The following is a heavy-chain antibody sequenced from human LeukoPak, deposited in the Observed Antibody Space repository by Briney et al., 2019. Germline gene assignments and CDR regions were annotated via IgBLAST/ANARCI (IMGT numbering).Heavy chain of an antibody. CDR1: GYTFTDNY. CDR2: INPNSGGG. D-gene: IGHD3-22*01. J-gene: IGHJ4*02. CDR3: ARGDSGYDRYYLDN. Sequence: GASVKVSCKASGYTFTDNYMHWVRQAPGQGLEWMGWINPNSGGGNYPPRFQGRVTMTRDTSISTVYIELISLRSDDTAVYYCARGDSGYDRYYLDNWGQGTLVTVSS. V-gene: IGHV1-2*02.